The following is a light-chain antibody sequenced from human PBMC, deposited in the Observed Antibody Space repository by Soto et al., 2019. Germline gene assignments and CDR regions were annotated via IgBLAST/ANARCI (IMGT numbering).Light chain of an antibody. CDR1: QSISSW. CDR2: DAS. Sequence: DILMTQSPSTLSASVGDRVTITCRASQSISSWMAWYQQKPGKAPKLLIYDASSLESGVPSRFSGSGSETAITLTISSLQPDDFATYDCQQYNSYPYTFGHGTKLEIK. CDR3: QQYNSYPYT. J-gene: IGKJ2*01. V-gene: IGKV1-5*01.